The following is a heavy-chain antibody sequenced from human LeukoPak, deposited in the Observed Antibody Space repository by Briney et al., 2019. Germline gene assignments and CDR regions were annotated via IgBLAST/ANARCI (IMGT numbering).Heavy chain of an antibody. J-gene: IGHJ4*01. D-gene: IGHD6-19*01. CDR1: GFTFSAYA. CDR3: AKERSGGWPFDY. Sequence: PGGSLRLSCAAFGFTFSAYAMSWVRQAPGKGLEWVSGISRSGDKTFYADSVKGLFTISRDNSKSTLYLQMNSLRAEDTAIYYCAKERSGGWPFDYWGHGTLVTVSS. CDR2: ISRSGDKT. V-gene: IGHV3-23*01.